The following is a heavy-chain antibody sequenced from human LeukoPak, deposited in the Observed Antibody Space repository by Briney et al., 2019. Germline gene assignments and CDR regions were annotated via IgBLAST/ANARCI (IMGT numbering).Heavy chain of an antibody. CDR3: ARAWRGYCSGGSCYDFDYYYMDV. Sequence: PSETLSLTCTVSGGSISSYYWSWIRQPAGKGLEWIGRIYTSGSTNYNPYLKSRVTMSVDTSKNQFSLKLSSVTAADTAVYYCARAWRGYCSGGSCYDFDYYYMDVWGKGTTVTISS. V-gene: IGHV4-4*07. CDR2: IYTSGST. D-gene: IGHD2-15*01. CDR1: GGSISSYY. J-gene: IGHJ6*03.